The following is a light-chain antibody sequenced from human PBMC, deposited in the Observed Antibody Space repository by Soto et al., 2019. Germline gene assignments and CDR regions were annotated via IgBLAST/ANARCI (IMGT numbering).Light chain of an antibody. Sequence: DIQMTKSPSSLSASVGDRVTITCRASQVIRNDLGWYQQKPGKAPKLLIYAASSLQSGVPSRFSGSGSGTDFTLTINSLQPEDFATYYCQQSYSAQITFGQGTRLEIK. J-gene: IGKJ5*01. CDR2: AAS. V-gene: IGKV1-39*01. CDR3: QQSYSAQIT. CDR1: QVIRND.